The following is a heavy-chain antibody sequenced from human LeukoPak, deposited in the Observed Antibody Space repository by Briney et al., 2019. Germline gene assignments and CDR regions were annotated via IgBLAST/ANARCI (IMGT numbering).Heavy chain of an antibody. CDR3: ASGANWFDP. CDR2: ISSSSSTI. D-gene: IGHD3-16*01. V-gene: IGHV3-48*01. J-gene: IGHJ5*02. CDR1: GFTFSSYG. Sequence: PGGTLRLSCAASGFTFSSYGMSWVRQAPGKGLEWVSYISSSSSTIYYADSVKGRFTISRDNAKNSLYLQMNSLRAEDTAVYYCASGANWFDPWGQRTLVTVSS.